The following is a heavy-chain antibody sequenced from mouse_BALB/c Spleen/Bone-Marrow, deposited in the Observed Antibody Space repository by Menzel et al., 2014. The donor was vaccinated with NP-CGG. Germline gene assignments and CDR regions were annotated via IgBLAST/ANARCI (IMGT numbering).Heavy chain of an antibody. CDR1: GFTFTDYY. CDR3: ARDMGLLRFDY. D-gene: IGHD1-1*01. J-gene: IGHJ2*01. V-gene: IGHV7-3*02. Sequence: EVQLVESGGGLVQPGGSLRLSCATSGFTFTDYYMSWVRQPPGKALEWLAFIRNKVNGYTTEYSASVKGRFTISRDNSQSILYLQMNTLRAEDSATYYCARDMGLLRFDYWGHGTTLTVSS. CDR2: IRNKVNGYTT.